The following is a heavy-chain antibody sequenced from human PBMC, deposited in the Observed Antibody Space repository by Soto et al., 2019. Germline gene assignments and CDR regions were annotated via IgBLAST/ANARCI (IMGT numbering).Heavy chain of an antibody. D-gene: IGHD6-6*01. Sequence: QVQLVQSGAEVKKPGSSVKVSCKASGGTFSSYAISWVRQAPGQGLEWMGGIIPLFGTANYEQKFQGRVTIIADKYTSKDYMERSSLRSEDKAVYICARDQGGTYSSSQPYGMDVWGQGTTVTGS. V-gene: IGHV1-69*06. CDR3: ARDQGGTYSSSQPYGMDV. J-gene: IGHJ6*02. CDR2: IIPLFGTA. CDR1: GGTFSSYA.